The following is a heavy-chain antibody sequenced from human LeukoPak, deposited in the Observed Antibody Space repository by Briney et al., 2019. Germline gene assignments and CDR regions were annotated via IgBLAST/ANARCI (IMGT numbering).Heavy chain of an antibody. D-gene: IGHD2-8*01. CDR2: VDPEDGET. CDR3: ATPSVVLASN. CDR1: GYTFTDYY. V-gene: IGHV1-69-2*01. Sequence: ASVKLSCKVSGYTFTDYYMHWVQQAPGKGLEWMGLVDPEDGETIYAEKFQGRVTITADTSTDTAYMELSSLRSEDAAVYYCATPSVVLASNWGQGTLVTVSS. J-gene: IGHJ4*02.